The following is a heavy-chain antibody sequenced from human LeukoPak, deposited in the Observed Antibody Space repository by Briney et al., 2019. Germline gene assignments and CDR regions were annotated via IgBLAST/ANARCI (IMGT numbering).Heavy chain of an antibody. Sequence: SVKVSCKASGFTFTSSAMQWVRQARGQRLEWIGWIVVGSGNTNYAQKFQERVTITRDMSTSTAYMELSSLRSEDTAVYYCARGGYYDSSGYYYNYWGQGTLVTVSS. CDR1: GFTFTSSA. D-gene: IGHD3-22*01. V-gene: IGHV1-58*02. CDR2: IVVGSGNT. J-gene: IGHJ4*02. CDR3: ARGGYYDSSGYYYNY.